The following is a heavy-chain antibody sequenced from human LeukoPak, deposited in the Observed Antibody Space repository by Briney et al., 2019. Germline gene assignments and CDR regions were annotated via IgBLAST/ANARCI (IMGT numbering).Heavy chain of an antibody. CDR2: INPNSGGT. J-gene: IGHJ3*02. D-gene: IGHD3-9*01. V-gene: IGHV1-2*02. Sequence: GASVKVSCKASGYTFTGYYMHWVRQAPGQGLEWMGWINPNSGGTNYAQKFQGRVTMTRDTSISTAYMELSRLRSDDTAVYYCARGREEDYDILTGYPHYDAFDIWGQGTMVTVSS. CDR1: GYTFTGYY. CDR3: ARGREEDYDILTGYPHYDAFDI.